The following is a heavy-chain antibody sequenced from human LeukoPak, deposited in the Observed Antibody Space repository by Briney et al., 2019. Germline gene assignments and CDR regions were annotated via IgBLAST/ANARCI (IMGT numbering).Heavy chain of an antibody. CDR3: AKDSSDDYDWGSYLDHYGVDV. V-gene: IGHV3-9*01. Sequence: PGGSLRLSCAASGFTFDNHAMHWVRQAPGKGLEWVSGINWNSGNTGYADSVKGRFTISRDNAKNALYLQMNTLRAEDTALYHCAKDSSDDYDWGSYLDHYGVDVWGQGATVTVSS. J-gene: IGHJ6*02. D-gene: IGHD3-16*01. CDR1: GFTFDNHA. CDR2: INWNSGNT.